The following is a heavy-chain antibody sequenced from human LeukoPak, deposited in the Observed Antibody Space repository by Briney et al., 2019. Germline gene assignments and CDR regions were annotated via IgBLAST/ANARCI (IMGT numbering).Heavy chain of an antibody. D-gene: IGHD6-25*01. V-gene: IGHV4-38-2*02. J-gene: IGHJ3*01. CDR3: ARGPYSTGPWDA. CDR2: IYHSGSI. CDR1: GYFIRSAYY. Sequence: SETLSLTCNVSGYFIRSAYYWGWIRQPPGKGLEWIGSIYHSGSIYYNPSLKSRVTISVDTSKNQVSLKVRSVTAADTAVYYCARGPYSTGPWDAWGQGTMVTVSS.